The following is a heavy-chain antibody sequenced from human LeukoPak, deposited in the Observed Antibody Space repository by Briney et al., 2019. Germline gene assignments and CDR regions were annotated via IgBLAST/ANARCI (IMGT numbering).Heavy chain of an antibody. Sequence: GGSLRLSCAASGFTFSSYVMHWVRQAPGKGLEWVAIISYDGSNEYYADSVKGRFTISRDNSKNTLYLQMNSLRAEDTAVYYCAKRDRTVTHAFDIWGQGTMVTVSS. CDR3: AKRDRTVTHAFDI. D-gene: IGHD4-17*01. J-gene: IGHJ3*02. CDR2: ISYDGSNE. CDR1: GFTFSSYV. V-gene: IGHV3-30*04.